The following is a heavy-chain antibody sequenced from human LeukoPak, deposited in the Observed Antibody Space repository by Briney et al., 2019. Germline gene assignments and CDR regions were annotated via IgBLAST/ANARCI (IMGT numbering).Heavy chain of an antibody. Sequence: GGSLRLSCAAPGFTVISNYMSWVRQAPGKGLEWVSIIYSGGDTYYADSVKGRFTISRDNSKNTLCLQMNSLRAEDTAVYYCARLVGITYFDYWGQGTLVTVSS. CDR1: GFTVISNY. J-gene: IGHJ4*02. D-gene: IGHD2-15*01. CDR3: ARLVGITYFDY. V-gene: IGHV3-53*01. CDR2: IYSGGDT.